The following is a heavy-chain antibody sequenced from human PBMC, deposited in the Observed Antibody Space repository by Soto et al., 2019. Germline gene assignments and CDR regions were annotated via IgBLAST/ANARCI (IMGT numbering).Heavy chain of an antibody. CDR1: GFTFSSYE. V-gene: IGHV3-48*03. CDR3: TRDLHGDGYFPY. Sequence: PGGSLGLSCAASGFTFSSYEMNWVRQAPGKGLEWVSYISTSGSTRRYADSVKGRFTISRDNDKNSLYLEMNSLGAEDTAVYYCTRDLHGDGYFPYWGQGTLVTVSS. J-gene: IGHJ4*02. D-gene: IGHD5-12*01. CDR2: ISTSGSTR.